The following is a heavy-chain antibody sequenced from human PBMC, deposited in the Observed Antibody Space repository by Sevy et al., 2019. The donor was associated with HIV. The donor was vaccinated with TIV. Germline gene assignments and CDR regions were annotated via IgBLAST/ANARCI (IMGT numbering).Heavy chain of an antibody. CDR2: ISSSSSYI. CDR1: GFTFSSYS. D-gene: IGHD2-2*01. J-gene: IGHJ6*02. V-gene: IGHV3-21*04. Sequence: GGSLRLSCAASGFTFSSYSMNWVRQAPGKGLEWVSSISSSSSYIYYADSVKGRFTISRDNAKNSLYLQMNSPRAEDTAXNYCAGVGARGRYCSSTSCSKPDQTIYYYYYGMDVWGQGTTVTVSS. CDR3: AGVGARGRYCSSTSCSKPDQTIYYYYYGMDV.